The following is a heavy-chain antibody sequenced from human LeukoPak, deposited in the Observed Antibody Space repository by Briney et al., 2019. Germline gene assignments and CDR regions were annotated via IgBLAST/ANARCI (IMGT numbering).Heavy chain of an antibody. CDR3: ATDRLGGSGSSDY. J-gene: IGHJ4*02. CDR2: ITTSGSYI. V-gene: IGHV3-21*01. CDR1: GFTFSTYS. D-gene: IGHD3-10*01. Sequence: GGSLRLPCAASGFTFSTYSMNWVRQAPGKGLEWVSLITTSGSYIYYADSVKGRFTISRDNAKNSLYLQMNSLRAEDTAVYYCATDRLGGSGSSDYWGQGTLVTVSS.